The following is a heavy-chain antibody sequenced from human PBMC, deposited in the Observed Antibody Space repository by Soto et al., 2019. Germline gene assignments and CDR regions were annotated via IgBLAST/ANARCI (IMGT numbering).Heavy chain of an antibody. CDR1: GFTFTTYA. Sequence: EVQLLESGGGLVQPGGSLRLSCAASGFTFTTYAMSWVRQAPGKGLEWVSGTSGSGGTTHYTDSVKGRFTISRDNSKSTLYLQMNSLRAEDTAVYYCAKARITIFGVTQGFDYWGQGTLVTVSS. D-gene: IGHD3-3*01. CDR3: AKARITIFGVTQGFDY. CDR2: TSGSGGTT. J-gene: IGHJ4*02. V-gene: IGHV3-23*01.